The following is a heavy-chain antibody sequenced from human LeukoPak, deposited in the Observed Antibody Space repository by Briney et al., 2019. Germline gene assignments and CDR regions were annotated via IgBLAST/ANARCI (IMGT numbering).Heavy chain of an antibody. Sequence: SDTLSLTCAVSGYSISSSNWWGWIWQPPGKGLEWIGYIYYSGSTYYNPSLKSRVTMSVDTSKNQFSLKLSSVTAVDTAVYYCARDGSATWNEDFYYYYYGMDVWGQGTTVTVSS. J-gene: IGHJ6*02. CDR1: GYSISSSNW. CDR3: ARDGSATWNEDFYYYYYGMDV. D-gene: IGHD1-1*01. V-gene: IGHV4-28*03. CDR2: IYYSGST.